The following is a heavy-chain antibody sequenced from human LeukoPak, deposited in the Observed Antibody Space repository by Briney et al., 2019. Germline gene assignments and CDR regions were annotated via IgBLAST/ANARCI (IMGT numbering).Heavy chain of an antibody. Sequence: GGSLRLSCAVSGFTFSNYWMSWVRQAPGKGPEWVANIKQDGSEKYYVDSVKGRFTISRDNAKNSLYLQMNSLRAEDTAVYYCARDGTSSSSSALDAFDIWGQGTMVTVSS. V-gene: IGHV3-7*01. CDR2: IKQDGSEK. D-gene: IGHD6-6*01. CDR1: GFTFSNYW. CDR3: ARDGTSSSSSALDAFDI. J-gene: IGHJ3*02.